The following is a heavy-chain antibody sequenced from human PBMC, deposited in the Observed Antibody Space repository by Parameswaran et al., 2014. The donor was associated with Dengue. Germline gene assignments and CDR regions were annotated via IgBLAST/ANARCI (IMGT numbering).Heavy chain of an antibody. CDR2: IYYSGST. CDR3: ARFSRFGPVAGTDYFDY. V-gene: IGHV4-59*01. D-gene: IGHD6-19*01. Sequence: VRQAPGKGLEWIGYIYYSGSTNYNPSLKSRVTISVDTSKNQFSLKLSSVTAADTAVYYCARFSRFGPVAGTDYFDYWGQGTLVTVSS. J-gene: IGHJ4*02.